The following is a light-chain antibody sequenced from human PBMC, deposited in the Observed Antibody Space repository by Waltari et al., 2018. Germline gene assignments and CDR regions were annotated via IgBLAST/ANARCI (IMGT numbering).Light chain of an antibody. V-gene: IGLV2-8*01. CDR1: RCDVGGYDY. CDR3: SSYAGGNNAKVV. Sequence: QSALTQPPPASGSPVQSVTIPCPRTRCDVGGYDYVSWYQQHPGKAPKLMIYEVSQRPSGVPARFSGSKSGNRASLTVSGLQAEDEADYYCSSYAGGNNAKVVFGGGTKLTVL. CDR2: EVS. J-gene: IGLJ2*01.